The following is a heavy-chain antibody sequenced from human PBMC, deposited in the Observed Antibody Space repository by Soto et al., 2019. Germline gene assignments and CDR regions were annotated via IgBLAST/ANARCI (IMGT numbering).Heavy chain of an antibody. CDR1: GGTFSSYA. Sequence: QVQLVQSGAEVKKPGSSVKVSCKASGGTFSSYAISWVRQAPGQGLEWMGGIIPIFGTANYAQKFQGRVTITADESTSTAYVELSSLRCEDTAVYYCARARATGFGVVILGYGMDVCGQGTTVTVAS. CDR2: IIPIFGTA. V-gene: IGHV1-69*01. J-gene: IGHJ6*02. CDR3: ARARATGFGVVILGYGMDV. D-gene: IGHD3-3*01.